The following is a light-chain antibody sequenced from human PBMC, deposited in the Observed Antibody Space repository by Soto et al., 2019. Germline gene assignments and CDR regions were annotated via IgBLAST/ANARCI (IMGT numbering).Light chain of an antibody. CDR3: QQYYSYPHT. J-gene: IGKJ1*01. V-gene: IGKV1-8*01. Sequence: AIRMTQSPSSFSASTGDRVTITCRASQGISSYLAWYQQKPGKAPKLLISAASTLQSGVPSRFSGSGSGTDFPLTISRLQSEDFANYYCQQYYSYPHTFGQGTKVEIK. CDR2: AAS. CDR1: QGISSY.